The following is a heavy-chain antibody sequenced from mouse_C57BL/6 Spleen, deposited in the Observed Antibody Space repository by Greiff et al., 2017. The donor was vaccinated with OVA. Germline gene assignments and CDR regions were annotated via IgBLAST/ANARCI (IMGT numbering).Heavy chain of an antibody. Sequence: EVKLVESGGGLVKPGGSLKLSCAASGFTFSDYGMHWVRQAPEKGLEWVAYISSGSSTIYYADTVKGRFTISRDNAKNTLFLQMTSLRSEDTAMYYCASQDGGYFDYWGQGTTLTVSS. V-gene: IGHV5-17*01. CDR2: ISSGSSTI. CDR1: GFTFSDYG. CDR3: ASQDGGYFDY. J-gene: IGHJ2*01. D-gene: IGHD3-2*02.